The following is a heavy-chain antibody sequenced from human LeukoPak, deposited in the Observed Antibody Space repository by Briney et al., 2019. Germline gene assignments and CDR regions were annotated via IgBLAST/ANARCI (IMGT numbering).Heavy chain of an antibody. CDR2: IHYSGRT. CDR1: GGSISRHF. Sequence: SETLSLTCSVSGGSISRHFWSWIRQPPGKGLEWIAFIHYSGRTKYNPSLQSRVTTSIDTSENNFSLRLTSVTAADTAVYYCARLLDNDSSGDPDTFDMWGQGTVVSVSS. D-gene: IGHD3-22*01. CDR3: ARLLDNDSSGDPDTFDM. V-gene: IGHV4-59*11. J-gene: IGHJ3*02.